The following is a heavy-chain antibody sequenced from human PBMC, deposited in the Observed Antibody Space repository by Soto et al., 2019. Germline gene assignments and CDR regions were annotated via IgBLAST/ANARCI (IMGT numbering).Heavy chain of an antibody. J-gene: IGHJ6*02. CDR3: ASHSGSSPEGRYYYGMDV. D-gene: IGHD1-26*01. Sequence: QVQLVQSGAEVKKPGSSVKVSCKASGGTFSSYAISWVRQAPGQGLEWMGGIIPIFGTADYAQKFQGRVTTTADKSTSTAYMELSSLRSEDTAVYYCASHSGSSPEGRYYYGMDVWGQGTTVTVSS. CDR1: GGTFSSYA. V-gene: IGHV1-69*14. CDR2: IIPIFGTA.